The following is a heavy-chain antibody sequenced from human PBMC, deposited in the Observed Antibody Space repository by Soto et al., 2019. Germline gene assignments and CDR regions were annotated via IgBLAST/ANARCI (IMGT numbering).Heavy chain of an antibody. Sequence: QVQLQESGPGLVKPSDTLSLTCAVSGYSISSSNWWGWIRQLPGKGLEWIGYIYYSGSTYYNMSLKSRVLVSLDTSKKQFSLKLSFVTAVYWSVYYCARIRGGFLAYMDVCGQGTTVTVSS. J-gene: IGHJ6*02. CDR1: GYSISSSNW. V-gene: IGHV4-28*01. CDR2: IYYSGST. D-gene: IGHD3-3*01. CDR3: ARIRGGFLAYMDV.